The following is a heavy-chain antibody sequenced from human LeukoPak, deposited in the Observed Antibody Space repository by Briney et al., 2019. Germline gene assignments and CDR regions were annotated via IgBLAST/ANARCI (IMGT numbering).Heavy chain of an antibody. CDR3: ARHYCSGGSCYGLDL. V-gene: IGHV3-21*01. J-gene: IGHJ2*01. Sequence: GSLRLSCAASGFAFSSYSMTWVRQAPGKGLEWLSSFTSRSRSIYYADSVKGRFTISRDNAKNSLYLQMNSLRAEETAVYYCARHYCSGGSCYGLDLWGRGTLVTVSS. CDR1: GFAFSSYS. D-gene: IGHD2-15*01. CDR2: FTSRSRSI.